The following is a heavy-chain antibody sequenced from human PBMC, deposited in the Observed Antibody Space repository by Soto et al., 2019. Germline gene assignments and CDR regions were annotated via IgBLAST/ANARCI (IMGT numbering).Heavy chain of an antibody. D-gene: IGHD2-15*01. CDR1: GFTFSSYS. Sequence: EVQLVESGGGLVQPGGSLRLSCAASGFTFSSYSMNWVRQAPGKGLEWVSYISSSSSTIYYADSVKGRFTISRDNAKNSLYLQMNSLRDEDTAVYYCASDIVAAPRRGGPIGYWGQGTLVTVSS. J-gene: IGHJ4*02. V-gene: IGHV3-48*02. CDR2: ISSSSSTI. CDR3: ASDIVAAPRRGGPIGY.